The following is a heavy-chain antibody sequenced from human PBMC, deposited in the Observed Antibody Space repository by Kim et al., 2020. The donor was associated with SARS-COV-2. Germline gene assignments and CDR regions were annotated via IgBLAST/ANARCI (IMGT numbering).Heavy chain of an antibody. CDR2: VNAANDQT. Sequence: ASVKVSCKASGYTFKTYPIHWLRQAPGQTLEWMGWVNAANDQTKYSQKFQGRITISRDTSANTAYMERRSLTTKDTAFYYCVRDMNPTVYDYWGQGTLVTVSS. CDR3: VRDMNPTVYDY. V-gene: IGHV1-3*01. J-gene: IGHJ4*02. CDR1: GYTFKTYP. D-gene: IGHD4-4*01.